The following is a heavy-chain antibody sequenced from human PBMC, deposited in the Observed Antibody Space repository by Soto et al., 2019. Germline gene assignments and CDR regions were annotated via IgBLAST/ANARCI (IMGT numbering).Heavy chain of an antibody. CDR1: GYTFTSYD. V-gene: IGHV1-8*01. Sequence: GASVKVSCKASGYTFTSYDINWVRQATGQGLEWMGWMNPNSGNTGYAQKFQGRVTMTRNTSISTAYMELSSLRSEDTAVYYCARGGVLVPAAMDYYYYGMDVWGQGTTVTVSS. CDR2: MNPNSGNT. J-gene: IGHJ6*02. CDR3: ARGGVLVPAAMDYYYYGMDV. D-gene: IGHD2-2*01.